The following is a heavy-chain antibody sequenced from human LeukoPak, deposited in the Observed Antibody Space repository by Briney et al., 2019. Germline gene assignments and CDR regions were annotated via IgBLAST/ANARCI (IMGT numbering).Heavy chain of an antibody. V-gene: IGHV1-8*01. CDR2: MSPNSGNT. Sequence: ASVKVSCKASGYTFTSYEINWVRQATGQGLEWMGWMSPNSGNTGYVQKFQGRVTMTRDTSISTTYMELSSLRSDDTAVFYCARSEYNGYDGYYYMDVWGKGTTVTVSS. CDR3: ARSEYNGYDGYYYMDV. J-gene: IGHJ6*03. D-gene: IGHD5-12*01. CDR1: GYTFTSYE.